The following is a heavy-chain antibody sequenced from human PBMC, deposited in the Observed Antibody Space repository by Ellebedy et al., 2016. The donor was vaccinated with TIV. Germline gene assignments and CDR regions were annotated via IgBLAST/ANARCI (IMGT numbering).Heavy chain of an antibody. CDR2: INPNSGGT. CDR1: GYTFTGYY. D-gene: IGHD5-12*01. J-gene: IGHJ6*02. V-gene: IGHV1-2*02. CDR3: ARTRGYSGYDSYGMDV. Sequence: AASVKVSCKASGYTFTGYYMHWVRQAPGQGLEWMGWINPNSGGTNYAQKFQGRVPLTRDTSISTAYMELSRLRSDDTAVYYCARTRGYSGYDSYGMDVWGQGTTVTVSS.